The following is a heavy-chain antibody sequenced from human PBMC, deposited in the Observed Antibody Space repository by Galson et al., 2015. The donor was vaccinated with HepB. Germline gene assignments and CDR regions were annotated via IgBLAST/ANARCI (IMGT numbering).Heavy chain of an antibody. V-gene: IGHV5-51*01. CDR1: GYSFSSYW. D-gene: IGHD2-15*01. Sequence: QSGAEVKKPGESLKISCKGSGYSFSSYWIGWVRQMPGKGLEWMGIIYPGDSDTRYSPSFQGQVTISADKSISTAYLQWSSLKASDTAMYYCARGDIVVVVAGVTDAFDIWGQGTMVTVSS. J-gene: IGHJ3*02. CDR3: ARGDIVVVVAGVTDAFDI. CDR2: IYPGDSDT.